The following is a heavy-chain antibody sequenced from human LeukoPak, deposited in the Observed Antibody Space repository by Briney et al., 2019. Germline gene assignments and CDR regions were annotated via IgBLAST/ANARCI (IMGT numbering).Heavy chain of an antibody. J-gene: IGHJ4*02. CDR2: IYSGGST. CDR1: GLTVSSNY. Sequence: GGSLRLSCAASGLTVSSNYMSWVRQAPGKGLEWVSVIYSGGSTYYADSVKGRFTISRDNSKNTLYLQMNSLRAEDTAVYYCASNVITTHYFDYWGQGTLVTVSS. CDR3: ASNVITTHYFDY. D-gene: IGHD3-22*01. V-gene: IGHV3-66*02.